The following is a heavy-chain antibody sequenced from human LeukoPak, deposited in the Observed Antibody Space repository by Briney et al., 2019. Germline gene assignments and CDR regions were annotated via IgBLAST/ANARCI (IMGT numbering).Heavy chain of an antibody. Sequence: SETLSLTCTVSGGSITYYHWSWIRQPPGKGLEWIGYIYYSGSTNYNPSLKSRVTISVDTPKNQFSLKLSSVTAADTAVYYCARSCRYYYDSSGYYHSNPVCDAFDIWGQGTMVTVSS. J-gene: IGHJ3*02. CDR1: GGSITYYH. D-gene: IGHD3-22*01. CDR2: IYYSGST. CDR3: ARSCRYYYDSSGYYHSNPVCDAFDI. V-gene: IGHV4-59*08.